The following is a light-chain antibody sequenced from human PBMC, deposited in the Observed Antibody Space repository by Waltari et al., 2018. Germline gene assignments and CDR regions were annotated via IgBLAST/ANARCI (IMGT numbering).Light chain of an antibody. J-gene: IGKJ1*01. CDR2: DVS. CDR3: QQGDSFPPT. Sequence: DIQLTQSPSPVSPSVGDRVTITCRASQDVTKYIAWYQQKPGRAPKVLIFDVSTLQSGVPSRFSGSGSGTEFSLTISSLQPEDFATYYCQQGDSFPPTFGQGTKVEI. CDR1: QDVTKY. V-gene: IGKV1-12*01.